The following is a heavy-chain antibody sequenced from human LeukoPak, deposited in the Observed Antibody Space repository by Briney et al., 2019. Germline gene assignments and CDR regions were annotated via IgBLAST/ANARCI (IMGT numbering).Heavy chain of an antibody. CDR1: GFTFTSSA. D-gene: IGHD6-13*01. V-gene: IGHV1-58*01. CDR2: IVVGSGNT. J-gene: IGHJ6*02. CDR3: AAAVSSGWYSGIYYYYGMDV. Sequence: GASVKVSCKASGFTFTSSAVQWVRQARGQRLEWIGWIVVGSGNTNYAQKFQERVTITRDMSTSTAYMELSSLRSEDTAVYYCAAAVSSGWYSGIYYYYGMDVWGQGTTVTVSS.